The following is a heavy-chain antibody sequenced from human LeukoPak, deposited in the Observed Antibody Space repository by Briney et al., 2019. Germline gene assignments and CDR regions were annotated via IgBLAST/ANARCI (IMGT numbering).Heavy chain of an antibody. D-gene: IGHD4-17*01. Sequence: GGSLRLSCTVSGFTFEDYGVNWVRQVPGKEPEWVSGLNWNGGGRRYADSVKGRFIISRDNAKGVLYLQLNDLRVEDTALYYCARDAVPSGRSWFDPWGQGTLVTVSS. CDR1: GFTFEDYG. J-gene: IGHJ5*02. V-gene: IGHV3-20*04. CDR3: ARDAVPSGRSWFDP. CDR2: LNWNGGGR.